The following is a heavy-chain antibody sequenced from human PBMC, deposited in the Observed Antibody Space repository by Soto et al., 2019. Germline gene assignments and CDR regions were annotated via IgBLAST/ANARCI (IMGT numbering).Heavy chain of an antibody. CDR1: GGSISSSNW. CDR2: IYHSGST. CDR3: ARDMPYAAGSLAGCDY. D-gene: IGHD1-26*01. V-gene: IGHV4-4*02. J-gene: IGHJ4*02. Sequence: PSETLSLTCAVSGGSISSSNWWSWVRQPPGKGLEWIGEIYHSGSTNYNPSLKSRVTISVDKSKNQFSLRLTSVIAADTAVYYCARDMPYAAGSLAGCDYWGQGILVTVSS.